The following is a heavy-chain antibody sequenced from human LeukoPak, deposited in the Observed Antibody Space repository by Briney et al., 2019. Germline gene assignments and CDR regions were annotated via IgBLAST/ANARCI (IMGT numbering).Heavy chain of an antibody. CDR2: IYHSGST. CDR1: GGSISSGGYY. V-gene: IGHV4-30-2*01. J-gene: IGHJ4*02. Sequence: NPSETLSLTCTVSGGSISSGGYYWSWIRQPPGKGLEWIGYIYHSGSTYYNPSLKSRVTISVDRSKNQFSLKLSSVTAADTAVYYCARNDYYDSSGILLPPPPIDYWGQGTLVTVSS. CDR3: ARNDYYDSSGILLPPPPIDY. D-gene: IGHD3-22*01.